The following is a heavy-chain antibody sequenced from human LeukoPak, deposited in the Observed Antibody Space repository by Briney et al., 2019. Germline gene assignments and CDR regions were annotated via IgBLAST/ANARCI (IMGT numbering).Heavy chain of an antibody. V-gene: IGHV3-43*02. CDR1: GFTFDDYA. J-gene: IGHJ4*02. D-gene: IGHD3-10*01. Sequence: GGSLRLSCAASGFTFDDYAMHWVRQAPRKGLEWVSLISGDGGSTYYADSVKGRFTISRDNSKNSLYLQMSSLRTEDTALYYCAKDMWRFGELDYDYWGQGTLVTVSS. CDR3: AKDMWRFGELDYDY. CDR2: ISGDGGST.